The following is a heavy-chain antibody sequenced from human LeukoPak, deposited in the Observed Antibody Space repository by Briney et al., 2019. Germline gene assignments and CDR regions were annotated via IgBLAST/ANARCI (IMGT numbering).Heavy chain of an antibody. J-gene: IGHJ4*02. CDR3: ARADYYGSGSYYWK. V-gene: IGHV3-7*01. CDR1: GFTFSSYW. CDR2: IKEDGSEN. Sequence: GGSLRLSCAASGFTFSSYWMSWVRQAPGKGLEWVANIKEDGSENNYVDSGKGRFTISRENAKNSLYLQMNSLRAEDTAVYYCARADYYGSGSYYWKWGQGTLVTVSS. D-gene: IGHD3-10*01.